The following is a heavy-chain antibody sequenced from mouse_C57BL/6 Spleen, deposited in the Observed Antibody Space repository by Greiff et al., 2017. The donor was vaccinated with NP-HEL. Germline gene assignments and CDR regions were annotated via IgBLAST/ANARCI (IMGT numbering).Heavy chain of an antibody. V-gene: IGHV1-82*01. D-gene: IGHD1-1*01. Sequence: VQLQQSGPELVKPGASVKISCKASGYAFSSSWMNWVKQRPGTGLEWIGRIYPGDGDTNYNGKFKGKATLTADKSSSTAYMQLSSLTSEDSAVYFCASITTVVAQGYWGQGTTLTVSS. J-gene: IGHJ2*01. CDR2: IYPGDGDT. CDR3: ASITTVVAQGY. CDR1: GYAFSSSW.